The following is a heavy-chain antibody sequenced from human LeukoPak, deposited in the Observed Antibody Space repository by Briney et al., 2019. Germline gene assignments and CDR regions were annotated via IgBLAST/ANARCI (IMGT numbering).Heavy chain of an antibody. Sequence: SETLSLTCTVSGGSISSYYWSWIRQPAGKGLEWIGRIYYSGSTYYNPSLKSRVTISVDTSKNQFSLKLSSVTAADTAVYYCARSRFLEWLSLFDYWGQGTLVTVSS. V-gene: IGHV4-59*05. J-gene: IGHJ4*02. D-gene: IGHD3-3*01. CDR1: GGSISSYY. CDR3: ARSRFLEWLSLFDY. CDR2: IYYSGST.